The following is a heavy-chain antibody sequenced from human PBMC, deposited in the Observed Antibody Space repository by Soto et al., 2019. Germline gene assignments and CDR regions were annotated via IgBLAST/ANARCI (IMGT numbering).Heavy chain of an antibody. Sequence: QITLKEAGPTLVKPSETLTLTRSFSGFSLSSSGVSVAWIRQSPGGALEWLALIDWENERRYNPSLQSRLIISMDTSKNQVGLTMTNADPVDTGTYYCAHRGSEGRYGRGWFDSWGQGTLVIVSS. CDR1: GFSLSSSGVS. J-gene: IGHJ5*01. CDR3: AHRGSEGRYGRGWFDS. CDR2: IDWENER. D-gene: IGHD4-17*01. V-gene: IGHV2-5*02.